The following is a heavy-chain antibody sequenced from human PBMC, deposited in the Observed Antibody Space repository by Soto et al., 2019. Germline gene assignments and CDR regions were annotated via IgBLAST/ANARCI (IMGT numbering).Heavy chain of an antibody. D-gene: IGHD2-2*01. J-gene: IGHJ6*02. Sequence: PGGSLRLSCAASGFTFSSYGMHWVRQAPGKGLEWVAVIWYDGSNKYYADSVKGRFTISRDNSKNTLYLQMNSLRAEDTAVYYCARKVLGRSSSSDYYYYGMDVWGQGTTVTVSS. CDR1: GFTFSSYG. CDR2: IWYDGSNK. V-gene: IGHV3-33*01. CDR3: ARKVLGRSSSSDYYYYGMDV.